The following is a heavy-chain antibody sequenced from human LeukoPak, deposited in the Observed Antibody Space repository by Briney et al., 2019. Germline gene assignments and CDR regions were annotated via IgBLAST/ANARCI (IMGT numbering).Heavy chain of an antibody. CDR1: GGSISSGGYY. CDR2: IYYSGST. J-gene: IGHJ3*02. Sequence: SQTLSLTCTVSGGSISSGGYYWRWIRQHPGKGLEWIGYIYYSGSTYYNPSLKSRVTISVDTSKNQFSLKLSSVTAADTAVYYCAREPLGDDAFDIWGQGTMVTVSS. V-gene: IGHV4-31*03. CDR3: AREPLGDDAFDI. D-gene: IGHD1-26*01.